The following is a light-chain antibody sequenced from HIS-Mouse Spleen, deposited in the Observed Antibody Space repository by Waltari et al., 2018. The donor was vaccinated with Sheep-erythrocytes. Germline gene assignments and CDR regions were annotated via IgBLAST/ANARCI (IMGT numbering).Light chain of an antibody. Sequence: QSALTQPPSASGSPGQSVTISCTGTSSDVGGYNHVSWYQHHPGKAPKPMIYEVSKRPSGVPDRFSGSKSGNTASLTVSGLQAEDEADYYCSSYAGSNNWVFGGGTKLTVL. CDR3: SSYAGSNNWV. CDR2: EVS. V-gene: IGLV2-8*01. CDR1: SSDVGGYNH. J-gene: IGLJ3*02.